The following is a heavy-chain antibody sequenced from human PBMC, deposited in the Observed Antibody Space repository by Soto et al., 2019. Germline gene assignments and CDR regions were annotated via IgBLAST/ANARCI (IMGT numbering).Heavy chain of an antibody. J-gene: IGHJ4*02. D-gene: IGHD2-15*01. V-gene: IGHV3-23*01. CDR3: ARDSRGGYCSGGGCYLGDY. Sequence: EVQLLESGGGLVQPGGSLRLSCAAPGFTFSSYAMSWVRQAPGKGLEWVSAISAGGSSTYYADSVKGWFIISRDNPKNRLYLQMNSLRAEDTAIYYCARDSRGGYCSGGGCYLGDYWGQGTLVTVSS. CDR1: GFTFSSYA. CDR2: ISAGGSST.